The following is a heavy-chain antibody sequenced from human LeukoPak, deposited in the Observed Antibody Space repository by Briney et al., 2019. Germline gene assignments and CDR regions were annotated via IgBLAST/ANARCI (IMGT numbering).Heavy chain of an antibody. CDR2: ISSNGDT. CDR1: GASTSSLY. D-gene: IGHD2-21*02. CDR3: ARTARVFDF. J-gene: IGHJ4*02. Sequence: SETLSLTCTVSGASTSSLYWSWIRQPPGKALECIGYISSNGDTNHNPSLRGRVTLSLDTSNNQFSLRLNSVTVADTAVYFCARTARVFDFWGPGTLVTVSS. V-gene: IGHV4-59*08.